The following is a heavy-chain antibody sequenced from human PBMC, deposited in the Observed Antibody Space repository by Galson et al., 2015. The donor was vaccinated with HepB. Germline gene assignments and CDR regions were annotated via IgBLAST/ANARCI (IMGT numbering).Heavy chain of an antibody. CDR1: GLTFSDYY. V-gene: IGHV3-11*05. CDR3: GRVVGHCSGASCYSGRADV. J-gene: IGHJ6*02. Sequence: SLRLSCAASGLTFSDYYMTWVRQAPGKGLECVSYISSTSSITKYADSVRGRLSISRDNTKKSLYLQMDSLRAEDTAIYYCGRVVGHCSGASCYSGRADVWGQGITVTISS. CDR2: ISSTSSIT. D-gene: IGHD2-15*01.